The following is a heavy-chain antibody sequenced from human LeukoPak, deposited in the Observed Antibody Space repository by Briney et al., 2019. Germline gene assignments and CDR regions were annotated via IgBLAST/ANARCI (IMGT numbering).Heavy chain of an antibody. CDR3: ARSMAVTGTCSHYFDY. Sequence: GGSLSLSCAASGFTFSSYSMNSVRQAPRQGLDWDSSISSSSSYIYYADPVKGRFTVTRDNAKNSLYLHMKSLRAEDTAVYYCARSMAVTGTCSHYFDYWGQGTLVTVSS. V-gene: IGHV3-21*01. J-gene: IGHJ4*02. CDR2: ISSSSSYI. D-gene: IGHD1-7*01. CDR1: GFTFSSYS.